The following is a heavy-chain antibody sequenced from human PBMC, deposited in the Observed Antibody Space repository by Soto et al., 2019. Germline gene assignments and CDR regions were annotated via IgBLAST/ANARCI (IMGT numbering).Heavy chain of an antibody. CDR1: GFTFSSYA. V-gene: IGHV3-64*02. CDR2: ISSNGGST. J-gene: IGHJ6*02. Sequence: GGSLRLSCAASGFTFSSYAMHWVRQAPGKGLEYVSAISSNGGSTYYADSVKGRFTISRDNSKNTLYLQMGSLRAEDMAVYYCAREGYSSSVPYYYGMDVWGQGTTVTVSS. CDR3: AREGYSSSVPYYYGMDV. D-gene: IGHD6-6*01.